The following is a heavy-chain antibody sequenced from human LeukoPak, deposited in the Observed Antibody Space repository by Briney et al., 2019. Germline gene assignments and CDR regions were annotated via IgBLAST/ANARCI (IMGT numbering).Heavy chain of an antibody. CDR3: ARALRGNDILTGYPIDY. Sequence: ASVKVSCKASGYTFTSYGISWVRQAPGQGFEWMGWISANNGNTNYAQKLQGRVTMTTDTSTSTAYMELRSLRSDDTAVYYCARALRGNDILTGYPIDYWGQGTLVTVSS. V-gene: IGHV1-18*01. D-gene: IGHD3-9*01. CDR1: GYTFTSYG. J-gene: IGHJ4*02. CDR2: ISANNGNT.